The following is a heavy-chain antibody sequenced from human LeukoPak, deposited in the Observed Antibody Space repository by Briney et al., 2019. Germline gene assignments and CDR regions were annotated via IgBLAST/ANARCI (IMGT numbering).Heavy chain of an antibody. J-gene: IGHJ4*02. D-gene: IGHD3-22*01. CDR3: ARFPHFLARYDSSGHGDY. CDR2: ISAYNVNT. V-gene: IGHV1-18*01. CDR1: GYTFTSYG. Sequence: ASVKVSCKASGYTFTSYGISWVRQAPGQGLEWMGWISAYNVNTNDAQKLQGRVTMTTDTSTTTAYMELRSLRSDDTAVYYCARFPHFLARYDSSGHGDYWGQGTLVTVSS.